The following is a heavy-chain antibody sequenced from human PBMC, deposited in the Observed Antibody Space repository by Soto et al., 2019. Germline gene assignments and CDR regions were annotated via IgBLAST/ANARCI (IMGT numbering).Heavy chain of an antibody. J-gene: IGHJ6*02. CDR1: GYTFRDSF. CDR2: INPKSGGT. CDR3: ARDLKFSTSNGMDV. Sequence: ASVTFSCKASGYTFRDSFIHWVRQAPGQGLEWMGWINPKSGGTNYAQKFQDWVTMTTDTSISTAYMELTRLRSDDTAVYYCARDLKFSTSNGMDVWGQGTTVTVS. D-gene: IGHD6-6*01. V-gene: IGHV1-2*04.